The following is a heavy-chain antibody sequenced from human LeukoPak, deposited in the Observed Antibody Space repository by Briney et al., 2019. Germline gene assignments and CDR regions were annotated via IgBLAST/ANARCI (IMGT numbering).Heavy chain of an antibody. D-gene: IGHD2-8*01. CDR2: INPNSGGT. V-gene: IGHV1-2*02. CDR3: ARERVYAIYYYYGMDV. J-gene: IGHJ6*02. Sequence: ASVKVSCKASGYTFTGYYMHWVRQAPGQGLEWMGWINPNSGGTNYAQKFQGRVTMTRDTSISIAYMELSRLRSDDTAVYYCARERVYAIYYYYGMDVWGQGTTVTVSS. CDR1: GYTFTGYY.